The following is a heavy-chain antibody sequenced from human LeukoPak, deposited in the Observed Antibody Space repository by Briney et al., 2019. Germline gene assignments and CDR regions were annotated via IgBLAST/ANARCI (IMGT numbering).Heavy chain of an antibody. J-gene: IGHJ4*02. CDR1: GYTFTSYG. V-gene: IGHV1-18*01. D-gene: IGHD1-1*01. CDR3: ARTNWNDNSNFDY. CDR2: ISADKGNT. Sequence: ASVKVSCKASGYTFTSYGISWVRQAPGQGLEWMGWISADKGNTNYAQNRQGRVTMTTDTSTSTAYMERRSLRSDDTAVYYCARTNWNDNSNFDYWGQGTLVTVSS.